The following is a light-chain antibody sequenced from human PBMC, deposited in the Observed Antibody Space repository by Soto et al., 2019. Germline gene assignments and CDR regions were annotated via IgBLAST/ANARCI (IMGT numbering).Light chain of an antibody. CDR3: GTWDGSLSAVV. CDR1: SSNIGNNY. V-gene: IGLV1-51*01. J-gene: IGLJ2*01. Sequence: QSVLTQPPSVSAAPGQKVTISCSGSSSNIGNNYVSWYQQLPGTAPKLLIYDNNKRPSGIPDRFSCSKSGTSATLGITGLQTGDEADYYCGTWDGSLSAVVFGGGTKLTVL. CDR2: DNN.